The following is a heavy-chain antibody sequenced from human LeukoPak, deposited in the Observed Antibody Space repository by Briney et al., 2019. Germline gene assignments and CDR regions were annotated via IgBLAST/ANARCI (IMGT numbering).Heavy chain of an antibody. CDR3: ARDLSLDYYDSSGCD. D-gene: IGHD3-22*01. V-gene: IGHV3-30*04. CDR2: MSYDGSNK. CDR1: GFTISSYA. Sequence: GRSLRLSCAASGFTISSYAMHWVRQAPGKGLEWVAVMSYDGSNKYYADSVKGRFTISRDNSKNTLYLQMDSLRAEDTAVYYCARDLSLDYYDSSGCDWGQGTLVTVSS. J-gene: IGHJ4*02.